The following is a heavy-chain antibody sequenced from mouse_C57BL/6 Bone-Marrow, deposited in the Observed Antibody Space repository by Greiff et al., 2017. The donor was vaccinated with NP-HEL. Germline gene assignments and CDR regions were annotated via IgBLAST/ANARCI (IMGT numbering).Heavy chain of an antibody. V-gene: IGHV1-81*01. CDR1: GYTFTSYG. CDR2: IYPRSGNT. Sequence: QVHVKQSGAELARPGASVKLSCKASGYTFTSYGISWVKQSTGQGLEWIGEIYPRSGNTYYNEKFKGKATLTADKSSSTAYMELRSLTSEDSAVYFCARLWLRLYYFDYWGQGTTLTVSS. J-gene: IGHJ2*01. CDR3: ARLWLRLYYFDY. D-gene: IGHD2-2*01.